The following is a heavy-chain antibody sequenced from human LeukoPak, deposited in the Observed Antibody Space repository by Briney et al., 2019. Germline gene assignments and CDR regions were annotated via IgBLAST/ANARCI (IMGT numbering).Heavy chain of an antibody. Sequence: GGSLRLSCAASGFTFSSYAMSWARQAPGKGLEWVSAISGSGGSTYYADSVKGRFTISRDNSKNTLYLQMNSLRAEDTAVYYCAKVGTAMDSAYCGGDCYIDLDYWGQGTLVTVSS. CDR2: ISGSGGST. CDR3: AKVGTAMDSAYCGGDCYIDLDY. V-gene: IGHV3-23*01. J-gene: IGHJ4*02. CDR1: GFTFSSYA. D-gene: IGHD2-21*01.